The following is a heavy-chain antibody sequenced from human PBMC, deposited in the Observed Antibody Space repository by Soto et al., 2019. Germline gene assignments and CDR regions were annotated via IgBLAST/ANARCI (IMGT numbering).Heavy chain of an antibody. Sequence: GGSLRLSCAASGFTVSSNYMSWVRQAPGKGLEWVSAIGTAGDTYYPGSVKGRFTISRENAKNSLYLQMNSLRAGDTAVYYCARPSLGTGSGDYYFDYWGQGTLVTVSS. CDR2: IGTAGDT. CDR3: ARPSLGTGSGDYYFDY. D-gene: IGHD1-1*01. V-gene: IGHV3-13*01. CDR1: GFTVSSNY. J-gene: IGHJ4*02.